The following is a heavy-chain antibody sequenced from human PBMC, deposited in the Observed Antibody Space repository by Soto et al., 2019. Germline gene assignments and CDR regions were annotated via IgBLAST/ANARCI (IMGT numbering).Heavy chain of an antibody. D-gene: IGHD4-17*01. CDR2: ISYDGSNK. V-gene: IGHV3-30-3*01. Sequence: GGSLRLSCAASGFTFSSYAMHWVRQAPGKGLEWVAVISYDGSNKYYADSVKGRFTISRDNSKNTLYLQMNSLRAEDTAVYYCARGLNGDYGLITEAEFDYWGQGTLVTVSS. CDR3: ARGLNGDYGLITEAEFDY. J-gene: IGHJ4*02. CDR1: GFTFSSYA.